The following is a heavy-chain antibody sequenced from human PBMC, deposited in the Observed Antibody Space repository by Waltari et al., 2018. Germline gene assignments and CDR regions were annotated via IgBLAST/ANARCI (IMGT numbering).Heavy chain of an antibody. D-gene: IGHD3-10*01. CDR3: ARGGYYYLSGPGTSQWYFDL. CDR1: GGSIRRGDYY. V-gene: IGHV4-30-4*01. J-gene: IGHJ2*01. CDR2: SEPSGYT. Sequence: QVQLQESGPGLVRPSQTLSLTCPVAGGSIRRGDYYWRWIRQPPGKGLEWIGYSEPSGYTHDNPSLRSRITKSVDTSKNQFSLNLKSVTAADTAGYYCARGGYYYLSGPGTSQWYFDLWGRGTLVTVSS.